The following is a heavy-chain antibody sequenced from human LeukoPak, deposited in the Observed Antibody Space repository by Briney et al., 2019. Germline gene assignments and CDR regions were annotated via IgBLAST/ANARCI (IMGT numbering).Heavy chain of an antibody. D-gene: IGHD6-19*01. V-gene: IGHV3-23*01. CDR1: GFTFSSYS. Sequence: GGSLRLSCAASGFTFSSYSMSWVRQAPGKGLEWVSAISGSGGSTYYADSVKGRLTISRDNSKNTLYLQMNSLRAEDTAVYYCAKVSVQPGYSSGWSINWFDPWGQGTLVTVSS. CDR2: ISGSGGST. J-gene: IGHJ5*02. CDR3: AKVSVQPGYSSGWSINWFDP.